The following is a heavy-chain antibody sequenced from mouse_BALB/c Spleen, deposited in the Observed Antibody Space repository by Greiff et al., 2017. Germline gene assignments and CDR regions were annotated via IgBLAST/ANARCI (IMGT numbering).Heavy chain of an antibody. V-gene: IGHV1-69*01. D-gene: IGHD2-12*01. CDR1: GYTFTDYW. CDR3: ARLTTEAWFAY. CDR2: IDTSDSYT. Sequence: QVQLQQPGAELVMPGASVKMSCKASGYTFTDYWMHWVKQRPGQGLEWIGAIDTSDSYTSYNQKFKGKATSTVDESSSTAYMQLSSLTSEDSAVYYCARLTTEAWFAYWGQGTLVTVSA. J-gene: IGHJ3*01.